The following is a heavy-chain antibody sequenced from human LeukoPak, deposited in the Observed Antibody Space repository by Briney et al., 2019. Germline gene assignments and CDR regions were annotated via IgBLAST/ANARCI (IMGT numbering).Heavy chain of an antibody. CDR1: GPSVSSSY. Sequence: GGSLRLSCVASGPSVSSSYMSSVRQAPGKGLEWVSDIYSGGGTNYADSLKGRFSISRDNSKNTLYLQMKSLRAEDTDVYYCVGEGTYWGQGTLVTVSS. V-gene: IGHV3-53*01. J-gene: IGHJ4*02. D-gene: IGHD1-1*01. CDR2: IYSGGGT. CDR3: VGEGTY.